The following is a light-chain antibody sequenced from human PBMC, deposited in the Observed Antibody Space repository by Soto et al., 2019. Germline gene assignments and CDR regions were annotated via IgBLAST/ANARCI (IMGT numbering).Light chain of an antibody. V-gene: IGKV3-15*01. J-gene: IGKJ5*01. CDR1: QSVSIH. Sequence: ETVMTQSPGTLSVSLGERATLSCRASQSVSIHLAWYQQKPGQAPRLLIYDTSTMATGIPARFSGSGSGTEFTLTISSLQSEDFAVYYCQQYSNWPPITFGQGTRLEIK. CDR2: DTS. CDR3: QQYSNWPPIT.